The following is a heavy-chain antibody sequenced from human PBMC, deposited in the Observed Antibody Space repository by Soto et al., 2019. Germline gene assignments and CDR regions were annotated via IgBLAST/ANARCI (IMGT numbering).Heavy chain of an antibody. CDR3: AIGGDWYFFDI. CDR2: IYPGDSDN. V-gene: IGHV5-51*01. CDR1: GYSFHNYW. Sequence: GEYLKTYCKGSGYSFHNYWIGWVRQMPGQGLERVGIIYPGDSDNSYNPSFEGQAIISSDKSISTVYLQWSSLKASDTVMYYCAIGGDWYFFDIWAQGTMVTVS. J-gene: IGHJ3*02. D-gene: IGHD2-21*02.